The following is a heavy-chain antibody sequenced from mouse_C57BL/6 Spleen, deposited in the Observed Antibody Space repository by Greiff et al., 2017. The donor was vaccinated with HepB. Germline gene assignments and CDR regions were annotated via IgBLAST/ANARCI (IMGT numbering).Heavy chain of an antibody. CDR1: GYTFTSYW. CDR2: IYPGSGST. D-gene: IGHD1-1*01. J-gene: IGHJ2*01. Sequence: VQLQQPGAELVKPGASVKMSCKASGYTFTSYWMTWVKQRPGQGLEWIGDIYPGSGSTNYNEKFKSKATLTVDTSSSTAYMQLSSLTSEDSAVYYCARGPTVVGYYFDYWGQGTTLTVSS. CDR3: ARGPTVVGYYFDY. V-gene: IGHV1-55*01.